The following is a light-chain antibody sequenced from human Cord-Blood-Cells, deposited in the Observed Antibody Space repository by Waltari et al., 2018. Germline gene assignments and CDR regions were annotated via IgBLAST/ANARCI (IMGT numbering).Light chain of an antibody. J-gene: IGKJ1*01. V-gene: IGKV1-5*03. CDR2: KAF. CDR1: QSISSW. CDR3: QQYNSYLWT. Sequence: DIQMTESPSSLSASVGDRVSITCRASQSISSWLAWYQQKPGKAPKLLIYKAFSLESGVPSRFSGSGSGTEFTLTISSLQPDDFPTYYCQQYNSYLWTFGQGTKVEIK.